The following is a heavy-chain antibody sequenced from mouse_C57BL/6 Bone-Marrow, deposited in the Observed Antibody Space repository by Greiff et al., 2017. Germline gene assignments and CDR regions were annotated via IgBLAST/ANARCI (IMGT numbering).Heavy chain of an antibody. CDR3: AREEPYYSNYGV. Sequence: QVQLQQSGPELVKPGASVKISCKASGYAFSSSWMNWVKQTPGKGLEWIGRIYPGDGDTNYNGKFKGKGTLTADKSSSTDYMQRSSLTSEDSAVYFCAREEPYYSNYGVWGTGTTVTVSS. V-gene: IGHV1-82*01. J-gene: IGHJ1*03. CDR1: GYAFSSSW. D-gene: IGHD2-5*01. CDR2: IYPGDGDT.